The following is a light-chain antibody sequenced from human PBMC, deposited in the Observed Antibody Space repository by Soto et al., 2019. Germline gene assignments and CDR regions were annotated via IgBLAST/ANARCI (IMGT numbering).Light chain of an antibody. J-gene: IGKJ5*01. CDR1: PSISSY. Sequence: DIQLTQSPSFLSASVGDRVTITCRASPSISSYLNWYQQKPGKAPKLLIYAASSLQSGVPSRFSGSGSGADFILTISSLQSEDFATYYCQQSYSTPITFGQGTRLEIK. CDR2: AAS. V-gene: IGKV1-39*01. CDR3: QQSYSTPIT.